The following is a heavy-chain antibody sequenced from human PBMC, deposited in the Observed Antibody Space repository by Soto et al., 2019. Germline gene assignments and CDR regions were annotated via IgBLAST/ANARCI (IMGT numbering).Heavy chain of an antibody. V-gene: IGHV4-59*01. CDR3: ARESRFGELSGSWFDP. CDR2: IYYSGST. J-gene: IGHJ5*02. D-gene: IGHD3-10*01. Sequence: PSETLSLTCTVSGGSISSYYGSWIRQPPGKGLEWIGYIYYSGSTNYNPSLKSRVTISVDTSKNQFSLKLSSVTAADTAVYYCARESRFGELSGSWFDPWGQGTLVTVSS. CDR1: GGSISSYY.